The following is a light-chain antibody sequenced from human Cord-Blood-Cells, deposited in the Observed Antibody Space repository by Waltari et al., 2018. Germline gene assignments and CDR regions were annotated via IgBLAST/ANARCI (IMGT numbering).Light chain of an antibody. CDR3: QQYGSSPPIT. V-gene: IGKV3-20*01. J-gene: IGKJ5*01. CDR2: GAS. CDR1: QSVSSSY. Sequence: EIVLTHSPGTLSWSPGQRANLSCRASQSVSSSYLAWYQQKPGQAPRLLIYGASSRATGIPDRFSGSGSGTDFTLTISRLEPEDFAVYYCQQYGSSPPITFGQGTRLEIK.